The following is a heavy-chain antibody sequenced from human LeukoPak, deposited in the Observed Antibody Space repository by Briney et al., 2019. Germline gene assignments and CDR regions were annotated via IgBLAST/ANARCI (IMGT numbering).Heavy chain of an antibody. D-gene: IGHD3-22*01. V-gene: IGHV1-8*01. CDR1: GYTFTSYD. J-gene: IGHJ4*02. CDR3: ARHVPGWASYYDSSGYYSDY. Sequence: GASVKVSCKASGYTFTSYDINWVRQATGQGLEWMGWMNPNSGNTGYAQKFQGRVTMTRNTSISTAYMELSSLRSEDTAVYYCARHVPGWASYYDSSGYYSDYWGQGTLVTVSS. CDR2: MNPNSGNT.